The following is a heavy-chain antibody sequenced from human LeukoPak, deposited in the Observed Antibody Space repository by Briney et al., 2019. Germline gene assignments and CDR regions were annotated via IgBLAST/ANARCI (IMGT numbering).Heavy chain of an antibody. D-gene: IGHD2-2*02. CDR3: ARGRVVPAAIGYAFDI. CDR1: GFTFSSYA. Sequence: GRSLRLSCAASGFTFSSYAMHWVRQAPGKGLEWVSYISSSSSTIYYADSVKGRFTISRDNAKNSLYLQMNSLRAEDTAVYYCARGRVVPAAIGYAFDIWGQGTMVTVSS. CDR2: ISSSSSTI. V-gene: IGHV3-48*01. J-gene: IGHJ3*02.